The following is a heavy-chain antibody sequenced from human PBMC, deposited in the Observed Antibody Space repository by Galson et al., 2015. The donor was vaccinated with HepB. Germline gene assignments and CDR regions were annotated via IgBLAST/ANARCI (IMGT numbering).Heavy chain of an antibody. CDR1: GYTLTELS. D-gene: IGHD3-9*01. V-gene: IGHV1-24*01. CDR2: FDPEDGET. Sequence: SVKVSCKVPGYTLTELSMHWVRQAPGKGLEGMGGFDPEDGETIYAQKFQGRVTMTEDTSTDTAYMELSSLRSEDTAVYYCATGRPSELVCYFDYWGREPWSPSPQ. J-gene: IGHJ4*02. CDR3: ATGRPSELVCYFDY.